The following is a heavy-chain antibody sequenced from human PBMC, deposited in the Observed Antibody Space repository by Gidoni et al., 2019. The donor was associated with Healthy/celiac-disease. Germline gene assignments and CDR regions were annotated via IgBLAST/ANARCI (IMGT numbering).Heavy chain of an antibody. Sequence: QVQLVESGGGLVKPGGSLRLSCAASGFTFSDYNMSWIRQAPGKGLEWVSYISSSSSYTNYADSVKGRFTISRDNAKNSLYLQMNSMRAEDTAVYYCARDSCSGGSCYGDYWGQGTLVTVSS. V-gene: IGHV3-11*06. J-gene: IGHJ4*02. CDR1: GFTFSDYN. CDR3: ARDSCSGGSCYGDY. D-gene: IGHD2-15*01. CDR2: ISSSSSYT.